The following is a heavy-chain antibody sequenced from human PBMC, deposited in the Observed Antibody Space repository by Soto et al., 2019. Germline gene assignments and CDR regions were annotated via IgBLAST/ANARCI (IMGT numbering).Heavy chain of an antibody. CDR1: GASISSSNW. J-gene: IGHJ4*02. Sequence: QVQLQESGPGLVKPSGTLSLTCAVSGASISSSNWWSWVRQPPGKGLEWIGEIYHSGSTNYNPSLKXRXTXSXXKSRNQVSLKLSSVTAADTAVYYCARRWGEGRVDYWGQGTLVTVSS. CDR2: IYHSGST. CDR3: ARRWGEGRVDY. V-gene: IGHV4-4*02. D-gene: IGHD3-10*01.